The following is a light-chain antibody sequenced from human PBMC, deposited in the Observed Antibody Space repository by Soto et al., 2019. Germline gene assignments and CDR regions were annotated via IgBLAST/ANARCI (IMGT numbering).Light chain of an antibody. CDR3: SSFTNINTLL. V-gene: IGLV2-14*01. J-gene: IGLJ2*01. CDR1: SSDVGGYNY. Sequence: QSALTQPASVSGSPGQSITISCTGTSSDVGGYNYVSWYQQHPGQAPKVLIYEVSNRPSGVSNRFSGSKSGNTASLTISGLQAEDEADYYCSSFTNINTLLFGGGTKLTVL. CDR2: EVS.